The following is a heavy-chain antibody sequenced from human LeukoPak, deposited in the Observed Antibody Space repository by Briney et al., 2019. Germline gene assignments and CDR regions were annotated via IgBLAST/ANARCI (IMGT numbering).Heavy chain of an antibody. CDR2: IIPKAATP. Sequence: WASVKASCKASGGTFTSYAISWARQAPGEGLEWMGGIIPKAATPNYSQKFQGRVTISADKSTSTAYMELSRLTSEDTAVYYCAREQQGKYYDINNSIEYYFDYWGQGTPVTVSS. J-gene: IGHJ4*02. CDR1: GGTFTSYA. CDR3: AREQQGKYYDINNSIEYYFDY. V-gene: IGHV1-69*06. D-gene: IGHD3-22*01.